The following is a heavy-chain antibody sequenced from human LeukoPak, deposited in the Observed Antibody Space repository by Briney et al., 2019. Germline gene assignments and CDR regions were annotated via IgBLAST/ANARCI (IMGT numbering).Heavy chain of an antibody. D-gene: IGHD3-22*01. J-gene: IGHJ4*02. V-gene: IGHV5-51*01. CDR3: ARGRDSSGYYSVYFDY. CDR1: GSRFTSYW. Sequence: GGSLKISWKGSGSRFTSYWIGLSRQMPGKGRDWMGIIYPGDSDTRYSPSFQGQVTISADKSISTAYLQWSSLKASDTAMYYCARGRDSSGYYSVYFDYWGQGTLVTVSS. CDR2: IYPGDSDT.